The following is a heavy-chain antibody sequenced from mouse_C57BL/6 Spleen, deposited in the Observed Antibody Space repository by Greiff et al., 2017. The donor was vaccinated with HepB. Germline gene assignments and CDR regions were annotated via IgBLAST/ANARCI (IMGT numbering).Heavy chain of an antibody. Sequence: VQLKESGAELVRPGASVKLSCTASGFNIKDDYMHWVKQRPEQGLEWIGWIDPENGDTEYASKFQGKATITADTSSNTAYLQLSSLTSEDTAVYYCTTSRVYDGYLYYFDYWGQGTTLTVSS. CDR1: GFNIKDDY. CDR2: IDPENGDT. D-gene: IGHD2-3*01. CDR3: TTSRVYDGYLYYFDY. J-gene: IGHJ2*01. V-gene: IGHV14-4*01.